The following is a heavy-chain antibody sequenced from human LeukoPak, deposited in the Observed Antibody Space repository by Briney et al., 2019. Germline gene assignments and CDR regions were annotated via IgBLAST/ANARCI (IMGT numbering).Heavy chain of an antibody. D-gene: IGHD4-17*01. CDR1: GFTFSNCA. J-gene: IGHJ4*02. V-gene: IGHV3-30-3*01. CDR3: ARQGDDYGAYFDY. CDR2: TSYDGNNR. Sequence: PGGSLRLSCAASGFTFSNCAIYWVRQAPGKGLEWVAGTSYDGNNRFYADSVKGRFTISRDNSKNTLYLQMNSLRAEDTAVYYCARQGDDYGAYFDYWGQGTLVTVSS.